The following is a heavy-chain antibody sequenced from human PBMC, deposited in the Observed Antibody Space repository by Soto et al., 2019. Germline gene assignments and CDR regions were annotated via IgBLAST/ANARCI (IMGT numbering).Heavy chain of an antibody. V-gene: IGHV4-59*08. D-gene: IGHD3-3*01. CDR1: GGSISVYY. J-gene: IGHJ4*02. Sequence: QVQLQESGPGLVKPSETLSLTCTVSGGSISVYYWSWIRQPPGKGLEWIGYIYYSGSTNYNPSLKRRVTISVDTSKNQFSLRLSSGTAADTAVYYCARGGWRRIDYCGQGTLVTVSS. CDR2: IYYSGST. CDR3: ARGGWRRIDY.